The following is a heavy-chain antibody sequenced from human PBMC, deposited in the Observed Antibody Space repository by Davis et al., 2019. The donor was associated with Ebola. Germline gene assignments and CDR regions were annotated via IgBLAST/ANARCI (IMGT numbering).Heavy chain of an antibody. Sequence: KVSCKASGYSFTSYWIGWVRQMPGKGLEWMGIIYPGDSDTRYSPSFQGQVTISADKSISTAYLQWSSLKASDTAMYYCTISANFDYWGQGTLVTVSS. CDR1: GYSFTSYW. CDR3: TISANFDY. D-gene: IGHD2-15*01. J-gene: IGHJ4*02. CDR2: IYPGDSDT. V-gene: IGHV5-51*01.